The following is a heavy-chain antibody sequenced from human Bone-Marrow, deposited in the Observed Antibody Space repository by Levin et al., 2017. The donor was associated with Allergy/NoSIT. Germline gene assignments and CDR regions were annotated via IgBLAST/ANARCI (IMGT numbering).Heavy chain of an antibody. Sequence: EASVKVSCKASDYSFTSYGINWVRQAPGQGLEWMGWVSTYARNTEYSQRFQGRITLTVDTSTTTVFMELRNLSSDDTAVYFCARTQNVWGTYRFTSDYWGRGTLVTVSS. D-gene: IGHD3-16*02. J-gene: IGHJ4*02. V-gene: IGHV1-18*01. CDR2: VSTYARNT. CDR1: DYSFTSYG. CDR3: ARTQNVWGTYRFTSDY.